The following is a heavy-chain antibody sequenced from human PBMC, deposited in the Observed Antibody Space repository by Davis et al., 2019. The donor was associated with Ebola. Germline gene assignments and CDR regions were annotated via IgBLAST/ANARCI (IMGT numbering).Heavy chain of an antibody. Sequence: GESLKISCVASGFTFSSYTMNWVRQAPGKGLEWVSYISTSSSTIYYADSVKGRFTISRDNAKNSLFLHMNSLRDEDTAVYYCARDRGYYDSSGYWVYYFDYWGQGTLVTVSS. D-gene: IGHD3-22*01. CDR1: GFTFSSYT. J-gene: IGHJ4*02. CDR2: ISTSSSTI. V-gene: IGHV3-48*02. CDR3: ARDRGYYDSSGYWVYYFDY.